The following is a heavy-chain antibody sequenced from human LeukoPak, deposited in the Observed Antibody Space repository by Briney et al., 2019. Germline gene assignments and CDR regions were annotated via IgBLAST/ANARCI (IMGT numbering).Heavy chain of an antibody. J-gene: IGHJ6*02. V-gene: IGHV3-21*01. CDR3: TRDGDFWSGYGSLNPHMDV. CDR2: ISSSNRYI. D-gene: IGHD3-3*01. CDR1: GFTFSDYS. Sequence: GGSLRLSCAASGFTFSDYSMNWVRQAPGKGLEWVSSISSSNRYIYYADSVKGRFTISRDNAKNSLYLQMNSRRAEDTAVYYCTRDGDFWSGYGSLNPHMDVWGQGTTVTVSS.